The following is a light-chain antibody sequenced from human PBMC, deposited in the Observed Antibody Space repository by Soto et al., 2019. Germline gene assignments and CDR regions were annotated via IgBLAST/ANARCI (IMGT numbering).Light chain of an antibody. V-gene: IGLV2-14*01. Sequence: QSVPTQPASVSGSPGQSITISCTGTSSDVGGYNYVSWYQQHPGKAPKLMISEVSNRPSGVSDRFSGSKSGNTASLTISGLQAEDEADYYCSSYTSNNTPVFGGRTKLTVL. CDR2: EVS. J-gene: IGLJ2*01. CDR1: SSDVGGYNY. CDR3: SSYTSNNTPV.